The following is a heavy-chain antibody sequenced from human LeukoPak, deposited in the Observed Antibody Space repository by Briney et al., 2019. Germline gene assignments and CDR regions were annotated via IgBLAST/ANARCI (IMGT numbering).Heavy chain of an antibody. CDR2: TNHSGST. D-gene: IGHD6-25*01. J-gene: IGHJ4*02. Sequence: PSETLSLTCAVYGGSFSGYYWSWIRQPPGKGLEWIGETNHSGSTNYNPSLKSRVTISVDTSKNQFSLKLSSVTAADTAVYYCAVKRLYYFDYWGQGTLVTVSS. CDR3: AVKRLYYFDY. V-gene: IGHV4-34*01. CDR1: GGSFSGYY.